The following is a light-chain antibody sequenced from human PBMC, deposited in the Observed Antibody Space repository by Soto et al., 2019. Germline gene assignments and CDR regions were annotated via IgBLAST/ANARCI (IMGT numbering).Light chain of an antibody. CDR3: QQSYSTPPYT. Sequence: DIVMTQSPLSLPVTPGEPASISCGSSQTLLHSNGYNYLDWYLQKPGQSPRLLIYAASSLQSGVPSRFSGSGSGTDFTLTISSLQPEDFATYYCQQSYSTPPYTFGQGTKLEIK. V-gene: IGKV2-28*01. J-gene: IGKJ2*01. CDR1: QTLLHSNGYNY. CDR2: AAS.